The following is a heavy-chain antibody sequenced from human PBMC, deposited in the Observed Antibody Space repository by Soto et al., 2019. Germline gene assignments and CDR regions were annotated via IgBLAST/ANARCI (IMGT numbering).Heavy chain of an antibody. CDR2: INSDGSST. CDR1: GFTFSSYW. D-gene: IGHD5-12*01. J-gene: IGHJ3*02. V-gene: IGHV3-74*01. CDR3: ARGGVGRRDGYKNDAFDI. Sequence: GGSLRLSCAASGFTFSSYWMHWVRQAPGKGLVWVSRINSDGSSTSYADSVKGRFTISRDNAKNTLYLQMNSLRADDTAVYYCARGGVGRRDGYKNDAFDIWGQGTMVTVSS.